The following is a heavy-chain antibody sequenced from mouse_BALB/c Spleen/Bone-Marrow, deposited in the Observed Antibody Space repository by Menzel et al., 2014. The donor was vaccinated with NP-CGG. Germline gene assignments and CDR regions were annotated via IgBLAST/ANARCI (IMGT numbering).Heavy chain of an antibody. CDR2: IDPFNGGT. Sequence: VHVKQSGPELMKPGASVKISCKASGYSFTSYYMHWVKQSHRKSLEWIGYIDPFNGGTSYNQKFKGKATLTVDKSSNTAYMHLSSLTSEDSAVYYCARAYDFLDYWGQGSTLTVSS. V-gene: IGHV1S135*01. D-gene: IGHD2-4*01. CDR3: ARAYDFLDY. J-gene: IGHJ2*01. CDR1: GYSFTSYY.